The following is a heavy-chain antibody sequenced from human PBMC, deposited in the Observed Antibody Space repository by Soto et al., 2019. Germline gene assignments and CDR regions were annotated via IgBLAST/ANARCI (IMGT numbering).Heavy chain of an antibody. Sequence: QVQLVESGGGVVQPGRSLRLSCAASGFTFRNYGMHWVRQAPGKGLEWVAFLSYDGSDQYFAESVKGRFTVSRDKDNNTLFLQMSSLRTEDTAVYFCAKEVHTYDVDHPLDSWGQGTLVTVSS. V-gene: IGHV3-30*18. CDR3: AKEVHTYDVDHPLDS. D-gene: IGHD3-3*01. CDR2: LSYDGSDQ. CDR1: GFTFRNYG. J-gene: IGHJ4*02.